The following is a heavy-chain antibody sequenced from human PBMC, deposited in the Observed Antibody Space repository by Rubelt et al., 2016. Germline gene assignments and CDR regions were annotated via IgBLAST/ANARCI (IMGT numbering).Heavy chain of an antibody. D-gene: IGHD1-1*01. CDR2: IFYTENT. CDR1: SGSISSSRFS. Sequence: QLQESGPGLVKPSETLSLTCTVSSGSISSSRFSWGWVRQPPGKGLEWIGTIFYTENTYYNPSLKSRVTISLDTSKKQFSLKLSFVTAADTAVYYCAREDFVNNWVDYWGQGTRVTVSS. J-gene: IGHJ4*02. CDR3: AREDFVNNWVDY. V-gene: IGHV4-39*07.